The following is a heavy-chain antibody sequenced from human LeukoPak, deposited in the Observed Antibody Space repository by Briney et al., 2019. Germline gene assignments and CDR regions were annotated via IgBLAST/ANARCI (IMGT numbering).Heavy chain of an antibody. J-gene: IGHJ4*02. Sequence: AGGSLRLSCAASGFTFSSYWMSWVRQAPGKGLEWVANIKQDGSEKYYVDSVKGRFTISRDNAKNSLYLRMNSLRAEDTAVYYCARRTKRITIFGVVPKEFDYWGQGTLVTVSS. CDR1: GFTFSSYW. CDR3: ARRTKRITIFGVVPKEFDY. D-gene: IGHD3-3*01. V-gene: IGHV3-7*01. CDR2: IKQDGSEK.